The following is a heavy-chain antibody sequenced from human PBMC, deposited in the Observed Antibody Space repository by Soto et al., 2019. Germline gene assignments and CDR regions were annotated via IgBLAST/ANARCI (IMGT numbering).Heavy chain of an antibody. CDR1: GFTFSSYA. J-gene: IGHJ4*02. Sequence: GGSLRLACSADGFTFSSYAMHWVRQAPGKGLEYVSAISSNGGSTYYADSVKGRFNISRDNSKNTLYLQMSSLRAEDTAVYYCVKDWSDILTGYLDYWGQGTLVTVSS. D-gene: IGHD3-9*01. V-gene: IGHV3-64D*06. CDR3: VKDWSDILTGYLDY. CDR2: ISSNGGST.